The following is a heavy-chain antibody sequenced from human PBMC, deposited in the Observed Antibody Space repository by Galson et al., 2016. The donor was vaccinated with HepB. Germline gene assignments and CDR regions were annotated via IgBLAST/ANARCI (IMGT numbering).Heavy chain of an antibody. J-gene: IGHJ5*02. CDR2: INHSGNT. V-gene: IGHV4-34*01. CDR3: ARTGHRFDP. CDR1: GGSFSDFY. Sequence: SETLSLTCAVYGGSFSDFYWSWIRQSPGKWLEWIGEINHSGNTNYNPSFRSRVTILVDTSKHQFSLNLKYVTAADTAVYYCARTGHRFDPWGQGTLVTVSS.